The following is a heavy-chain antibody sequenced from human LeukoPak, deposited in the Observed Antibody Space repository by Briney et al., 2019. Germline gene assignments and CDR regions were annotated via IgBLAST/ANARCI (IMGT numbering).Heavy chain of an antibody. D-gene: IGHD3-22*01. CDR3: AKEWYSSVYHGFDY. J-gene: IGHJ4*02. CDR1: GFTFSSYA. V-gene: IGHV3-23*01. CDR2: ISGSGGST. Sequence: GGSLRLSCAASGFTFSSYAMSWVRQAPRKGLEWVSAISGSGGSTYYADSVKGRFTISRDNPKNTLYLQMNSLRAEDTAVYYCAKEWYSSVYHGFDYWGQGTLVTVPS.